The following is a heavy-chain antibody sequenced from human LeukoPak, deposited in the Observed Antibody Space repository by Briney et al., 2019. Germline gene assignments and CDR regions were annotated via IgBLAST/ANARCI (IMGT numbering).Heavy chain of an antibody. CDR2: INPNSGGT. CDR1: GYTFTGYY. Sequence: ASVKVSCKAFGYTFTGYYMHWVRQAPGQGLEWMGWINPNSGGTNYAQKFQGRVTMARDTSISTAYMELSRLRSDDTAVYYCARDLIAVAGTRFMDMSQHWGQGTLVTVSS. CDR3: ARDLIAVAGTRFMDMSQH. J-gene: IGHJ1*01. V-gene: IGHV1-2*02. D-gene: IGHD6-19*01.